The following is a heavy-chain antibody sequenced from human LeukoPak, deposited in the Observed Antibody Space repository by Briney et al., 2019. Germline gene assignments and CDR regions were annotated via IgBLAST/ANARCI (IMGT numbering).Heavy chain of an antibody. D-gene: IGHD6-19*01. CDR1: GFSFSSYS. V-gene: IGHV3-48*02. CDR2: ISSTSTTI. J-gene: IGHJ4*02. CDR3: ARTYGSGTNFDY. Sequence: GGSLRLSCAASGFSFSSYSMNWVRQAPANRLEWVSSISSTSTTIYYADSVKGRFTISRDNAKNSLYLQMNSLGDEDTAVYYCARTYGSGTNFDYWGQGTLVTVSS.